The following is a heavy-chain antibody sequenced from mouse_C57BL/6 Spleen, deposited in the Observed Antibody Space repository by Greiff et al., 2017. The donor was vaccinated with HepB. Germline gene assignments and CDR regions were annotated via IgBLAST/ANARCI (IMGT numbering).Heavy chain of an antibody. V-gene: IGHV1-80*01. CDR3: ARSGGHYYAMDY. CDR2: IYPGDGDT. CDR1: GYAFSSYW. Sequence: QVQLQQSGAELVKPGASVKISCKASGYAFSSYWMNWVKQRPGKGLEWIGQIYPGDGDTNYNGKFKGKATLTADKSSSTAYMQLSSLTSEDSAVYFCARSGGHYYAMDYWGQGTSVTVSS. J-gene: IGHJ4*01. D-gene: IGHD3-1*01.